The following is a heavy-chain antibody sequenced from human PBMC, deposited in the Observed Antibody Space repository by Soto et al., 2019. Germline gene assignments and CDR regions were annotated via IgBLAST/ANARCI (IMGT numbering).Heavy chain of an antibody. Sequence: QVQLVESGGGVVQPGRSLRLSCAASGFTFSSYGMHWVRQAPGKGLEWVAVIWYDGSNKYYADSVKGRFTISRDNSKNPLYLQRNSVRAEDTAVYYGERDGCGGDCYSDYWGQGTLVTVSS. J-gene: IGHJ4*02. CDR3: ERDGCGGDCYSDY. CDR2: IWYDGSNK. D-gene: IGHD2-21*02. V-gene: IGHV3-33*01. CDR1: GFTFSSYG.